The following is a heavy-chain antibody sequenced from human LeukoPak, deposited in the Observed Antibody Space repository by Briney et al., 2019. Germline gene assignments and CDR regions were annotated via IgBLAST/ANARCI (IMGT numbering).Heavy chain of an antibody. D-gene: IGHD6-19*01. CDR3: ARQVQYRSGYFPPDP. Sequence: GGSLRLSCAASGFTFSNYWMSWVSQAQEKGLEWVANMKGDGSEKHYVDSMKGRFTISRDNAKNSLYLQMNSLTAEDTAVYYCARQVQYRSGYFPPDPWGQGTLVTVSS. CDR1: GFTFSNYW. V-gene: IGHV3-7*01. CDR2: MKGDGSEK. J-gene: IGHJ5*02.